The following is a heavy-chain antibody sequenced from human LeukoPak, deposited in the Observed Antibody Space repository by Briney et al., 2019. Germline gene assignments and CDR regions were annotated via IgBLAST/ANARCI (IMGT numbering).Heavy chain of an antibody. CDR1: GFTFSRHA. CDR3: VKSPTVVVFRPPDC. V-gene: IGHV3-23*01. D-gene: IGHD2-15*01. J-gene: IGHJ4*02. CDR2: ISGNGPDT. Sequence: GASLRLSCAASGFTFSRHAMSWVRQAPGKGLEWVSGISGNGPDTFYADSVKGRFIISRDNSDNTVYLQMNSLRVEDTAMYYCVKSPTVVVFRPPDCWGQGVQVTVAS.